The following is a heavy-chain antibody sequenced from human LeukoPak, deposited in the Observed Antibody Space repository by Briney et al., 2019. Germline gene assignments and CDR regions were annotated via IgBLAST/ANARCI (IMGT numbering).Heavy chain of an antibody. CDR3: ARLSYCDSSGYYRGGAFDY. V-gene: IGHV4-59*08. D-gene: IGHD3-22*01. Sequence: SETLSLTCTVSGGSISSYYWSWIRQPPGKGLEWIGYIYYSGSINYNPSLKSRVTISVDTSKNQFSLKLSSVTAADTAVYYCARLSYCDSSGYYRGGAFDYWGQGTLVTVSS. CDR2: IYYSGSI. CDR1: GGSISSYY. J-gene: IGHJ4*02.